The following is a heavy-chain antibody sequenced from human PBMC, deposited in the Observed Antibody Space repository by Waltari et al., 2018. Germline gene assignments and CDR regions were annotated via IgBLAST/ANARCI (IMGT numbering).Heavy chain of an antibody. CDR1: GGTFSSYA. Sequence: QVQLVQSGAEVKKPGSSVKVSCKASGGTFSSYAISWVRQAPGQGLEWMGGIIPIFGTANYAQKFQGRFTITADESTSTAYMELSSLRSEDTAVYYCARDWYYDILTGYHPAEYFQHWGQGTLVTVSS. CDR2: IIPIFGTA. CDR3: ARDWYYDILTGYHPAEYFQH. J-gene: IGHJ1*01. V-gene: IGHV1-69*13. D-gene: IGHD3-9*01.